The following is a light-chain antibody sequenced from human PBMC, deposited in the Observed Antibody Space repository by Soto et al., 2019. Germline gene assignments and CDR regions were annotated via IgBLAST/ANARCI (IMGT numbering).Light chain of an antibody. Sequence: DIQMTQSPPSLSASVGDRVTITCRASQGIRNFVAWYQQKPGKPPKLLIYAASTLQSGVPSRFSGSGSGTDFTLTINGLQPEDVATYSCQKYSSVPVFGPGTKVEI. CDR1: QGIRNF. CDR2: AAS. V-gene: IGKV1-27*01. CDR3: QKYSSVPV. J-gene: IGKJ3*01.